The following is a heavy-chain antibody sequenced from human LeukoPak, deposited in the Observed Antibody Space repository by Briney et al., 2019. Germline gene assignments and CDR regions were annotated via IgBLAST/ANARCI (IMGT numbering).Heavy chain of an antibody. J-gene: IGHJ4*02. CDR2: ISSSGSII. V-gene: IGHV3-48*03. CDR3: ARTMWGFDY. D-gene: IGHD7-27*01. CDR1: GFSFSSYE. Sequence: GGSLRLSCAASGFSFSSYEMNWVRQAPGKGLEWVSYISSSGSIIYYADSVKGRFTISRDNAKRSLFLQMNSLRVEDTAVYYCARTMWGFDYWGQGTLVTVSS.